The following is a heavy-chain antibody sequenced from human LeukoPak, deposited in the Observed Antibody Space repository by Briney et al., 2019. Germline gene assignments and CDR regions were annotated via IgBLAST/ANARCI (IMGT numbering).Heavy chain of an antibody. Sequence: GASVKVSCKASGGTFSSYAISWVRQAPGQGLEWMGGIIPIFGTANYAQKFQGRVTITTDESTSTAYMELSSLRSEDTAVYHCALAARSRGPFDYWGQGTLVTVSS. CDR1: GGTFSSYA. D-gene: IGHD6-6*01. J-gene: IGHJ4*02. CDR2: IIPIFGTA. CDR3: ALAARSRGPFDY. V-gene: IGHV1-69*05.